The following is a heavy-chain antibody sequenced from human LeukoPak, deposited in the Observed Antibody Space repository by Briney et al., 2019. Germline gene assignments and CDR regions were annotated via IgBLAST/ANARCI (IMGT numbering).Heavy chain of an antibody. CDR2: ISGSGGST. Sequence: GGSLRLFCAASAFTVRSYAMSWVRQAGGKGLEWVSAISGSGGSTYYADSVKGRYTISRDNSKNTLYLQMSSLRAEDTAVYYCAKPKDNSLYCFDYWGQGTLVPVSS. CDR3: AKPKDNSLYCFDY. V-gene: IGHV3-23*01. D-gene: IGHD1-20*01. J-gene: IGHJ4*02. CDR1: AFTVRSYA.